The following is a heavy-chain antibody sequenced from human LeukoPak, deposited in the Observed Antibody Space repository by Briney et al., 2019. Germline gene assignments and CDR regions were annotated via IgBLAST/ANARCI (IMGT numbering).Heavy chain of an antibody. J-gene: IGHJ4*02. D-gene: IGHD6-6*01. CDR1: EYSFTNYW. V-gene: IGHV5-51*01. CDR2: IYPDDSDT. Sequence: GESLKISCKGSEYSFTNYWIGWVRQMPGKGLEWMRIIYPDDSDTTYSPSFQGLVTISADKSINTAYLRWSSLKASDTAMYYCARHDKQLGFDYWGQGTLVTVSS. CDR3: ARHDKQLGFDY.